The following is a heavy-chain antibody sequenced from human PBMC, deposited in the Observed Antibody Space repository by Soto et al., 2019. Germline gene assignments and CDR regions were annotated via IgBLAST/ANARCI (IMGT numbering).Heavy chain of an antibody. CDR3: AREGIAVAGYYFDY. CDR1: GFTFSSYS. Sequence: EVQLVESGGGLVKPGGSLRLSCAASGFTFSSYSMNWVRQAPGKGLEWVSSISSSSSYIYYPDSVKGRFTISRANAKNSLYLQMNSLRAEDTAVYYCAREGIAVAGYYFDYWGQGTLVTVSS. V-gene: IGHV3-21*01. CDR2: ISSSSSYI. J-gene: IGHJ4*02. D-gene: IGHD6-19*01.